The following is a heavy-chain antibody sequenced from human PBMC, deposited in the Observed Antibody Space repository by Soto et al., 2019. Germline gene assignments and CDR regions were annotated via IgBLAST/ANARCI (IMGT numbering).Heavy chain of an antibody. D-gene: IGHD2-2*01. V-gene: IGHV3-7*03. Sequence: GGSLRLSCAASGFTFSSYWMSWVRQAPGKGLEWVANIKQDGSEKYYVDSVKGRFTISRDNAKNSLYLQMNSLRAEDTAVYYCARAGSSTSSIDAFDIWGQGTMVTVS. CDR2: IKQDGSEK. CDR1: GFTFSSYW. CDR3: ARAGSSTSSIDAFDI. J-gene: IGHJ3*02.